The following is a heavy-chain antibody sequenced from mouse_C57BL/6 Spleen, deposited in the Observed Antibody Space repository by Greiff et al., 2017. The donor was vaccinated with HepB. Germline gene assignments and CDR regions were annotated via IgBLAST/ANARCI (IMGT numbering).Heavy chain of an antibody. Sequence: QVQLQQPGAELVRPGTSVKLSCKASGYTFTSYWMHWVKQRPGQGLEWIGVIDPSDSYTNYNQKFKGKATVTVDTSSSTAYMQLSSLTSEDSAVYYCARSSTGTGFDYWGQGTTLTVSS. CDR3: ARSSTGTGFDY. CDR2: IDPSDSYT. D-gene: IGHD4-1*02. J-gene: IGHJ2*01. CDR1: GYTFTSYW. V-gene: IGHV1-59*01.